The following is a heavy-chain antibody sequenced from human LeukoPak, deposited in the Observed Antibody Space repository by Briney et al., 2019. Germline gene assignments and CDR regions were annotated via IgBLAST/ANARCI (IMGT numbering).Heavy chain of an antibody. J-gene: IGHJ5*02. D-gene: IGHD3-10*01. V-gene: IGHV4-39*01. Sequence: SETLSLTCTVSGGSIRSSSYYWGWARQPPGKGLEWIGSIYYSGSTYYNPSLKSRVTISVDTSKNQFSLKLSSVTAADTAVYYCARPYGSGSYWFDPWGQGTLVTVSS. CDR3: ARPYGSGSYWFDP. CDR1: GGSIRSSSYY. CDR2: IYYSGST.